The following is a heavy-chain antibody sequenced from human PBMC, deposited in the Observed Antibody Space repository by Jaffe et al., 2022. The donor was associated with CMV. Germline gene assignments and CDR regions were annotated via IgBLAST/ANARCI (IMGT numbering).Heavy chain of an antibody. CDR3: ARSGGHVGDRPGSYYGMDV. D-gene: IGHD6-6*01. CDR2: IYYSGST. J-gene: IGHJ6*02. CDR1: GGSISSSSYY. V-gene: IGHV4-39*01. Sequence: QLQMQESGPGLLKPSETLSLICTVSGGSISSSSYYWGWVRQPPGKGLEWIGSIYYSGSTNYNPSLKSRVTISIDTSKNQFSLMLSSVTAADTSVYYCARSGGHVGDRPGSYYGMDVWGQGTTVTVSS.